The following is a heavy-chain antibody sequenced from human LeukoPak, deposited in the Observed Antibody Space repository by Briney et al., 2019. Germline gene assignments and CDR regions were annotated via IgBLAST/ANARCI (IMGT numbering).Heavy chain of an antibody. CDR1: GFIFSDYN. CDR2: TNGDGSDT. V-gene: IGHV3-74*01. Sequence: SGGSLRLSCAASGFIFSDYNMNWVRQAPGKGLVWVSRTNGDGSDTSYADSVKGRFTISRDSATNTLYLQMNSLRAEDTAIYYCVRDGEYSHGIDFDYWGQGTLVTVSP. D-gene: IGHD5-18*01. J-gene: IGHJ4*02. CDR3: VRDGEYSHGIDFDY.